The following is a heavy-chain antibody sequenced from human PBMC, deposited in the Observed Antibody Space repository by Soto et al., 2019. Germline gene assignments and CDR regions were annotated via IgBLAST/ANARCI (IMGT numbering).Heavy chain of an antibody. Sequence: ASVKVSCKASGYTFTSYGISWVRQAPGQGLEWMGWISAYNGNTNYAQKLQGRVTMTTDTSTSTAYMELRSLRSDDTAVYYCAIYSQLWFGELFYYYGMDVWGQGTTVTVSS. CDR3: AIYSQLWFGELFYYYGMDV. D-gene: IGHD3-10*01. J-gene: IGHJ6*02. CDR1: GYTFTSYG. V-gene: IGHV1-18*01. CDR2: ISAYNGNT.